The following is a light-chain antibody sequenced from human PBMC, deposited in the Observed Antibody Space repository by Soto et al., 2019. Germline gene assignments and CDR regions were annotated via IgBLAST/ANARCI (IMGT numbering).Light chain of an antibody. V-gene: IGKV3-15*01. CDR1: QSVSNN. CDR3: RQYNNWPWT. Sequence: EIVMTQSPATLSVSPGERATVSCGASQSVSNNLAWYQQKPGQAPRLLIYGASTRATSIAARFSGSGSGTEFTLTISSLQSEDFAVYYCRQYNNWPWTFGQGTKVDIK. J-gene: IGKJ1*01. CDR2: GAS.